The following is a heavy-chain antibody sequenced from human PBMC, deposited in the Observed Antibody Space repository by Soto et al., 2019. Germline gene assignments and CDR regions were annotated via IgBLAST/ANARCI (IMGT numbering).Heavy chain of an antibody. CDR3: ARDSGAFHSSGWYGGFDY. D-gene: IGHD6-19*01. V-gene: IGHV3-33*01. CDR2: IWYDGSNK. CDR1: GFTFSSYG. J-gene: IGHJ4*02. Sequence: QVQLVESGGGVVQPGRSLRLSCAASGFTFSSYGMHWVRQAPGKGLEWVAVIWYDGSNKYYADSVKGRFTISRDNSKNTLYRQMNSLRAEDTAVYYCARDSGAFHSSGWYGGFDYWGQGTLVTVSS.